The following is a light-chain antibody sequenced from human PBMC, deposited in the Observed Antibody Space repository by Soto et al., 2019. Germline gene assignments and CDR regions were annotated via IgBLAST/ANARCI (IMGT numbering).Light chain of an antibody. Sequence: EIVLTQSPGTLSLSPGERATLSCRASQSVSSSYLAWYQQKPGQAPRLLIYGASSRATGIPDRFSGSGSGTDFTLTISRLELFDFSVYYREIYCIPPRTFGQ. J-gene: IGKJ1*01. CDR2: GAS. CDR1: QSVSSSY. V-gene: IGKV3-20*01. CDR3: EIYCIPPRT.